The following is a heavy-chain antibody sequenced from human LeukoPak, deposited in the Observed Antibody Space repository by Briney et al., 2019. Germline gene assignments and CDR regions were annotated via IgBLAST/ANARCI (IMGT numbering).Heavy chain of an antibody. J-gene: IGHJ4*02. CDR1: GFTVSSNY. CDR2: IYSGGST. Sequence: PGGSLRLSCAASGFTVSSNYMSWVRQAPGKGLEWVSVIYSGGSTYYADSVKGRFTTSRDNSRNTVYLQMNSLRAEDTAVYYCARVGHSSGWNRSWGQGTLVTVSS. D-gene: IGHD6-19*01. CDR3: ARVGHSSGWNRS. V-gene: IGHV3-53*01.